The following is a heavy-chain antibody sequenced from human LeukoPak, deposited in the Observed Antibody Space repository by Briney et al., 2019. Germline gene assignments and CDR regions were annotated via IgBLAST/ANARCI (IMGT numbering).Heavy chain of an antibody. J-gene: IGHJ4*02. CDR2: IESKTDGGTT. CDR1: GFTFSNAW. CDR3: TSEPPGYYGSGIQR. D-gene: IGHD3-10*01. Sequence: GGSLRLSCAASGFTFSNAWMSWVRQAPGKGLEWVGRIESKTDGGTTDYAAPVKGRFTISRDNSKNTLYLQMNSLKTEDTAVYYCTSEPPGYYGSGIQRGGQGTLVTVSS. V-gene: IGHV3-15*04.